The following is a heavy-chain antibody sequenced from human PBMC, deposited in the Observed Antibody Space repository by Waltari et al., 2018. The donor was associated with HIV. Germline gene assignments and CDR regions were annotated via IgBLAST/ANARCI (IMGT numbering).Heavy chain of an antibody. V-gene: IGHV3-33*01. D-gene: IGHD3-22*01. J-gene: IGHJ4*02. CDR1: GFTFSNFA. Sequence: QVQLVESGGGVVQPGRSLRLSCAASGFTFSNFAMHWVRQAPGKGLEVVAVICYDGDNKYDADSVKGRFTISRDNSKNTLYLQMNSLRVEDTAVYYCARGGYYYDISGYYHYWGQGTLVTVSS. CDR3: ARGGYYYDISGYYHY. CDR2: ICYDGDNK.